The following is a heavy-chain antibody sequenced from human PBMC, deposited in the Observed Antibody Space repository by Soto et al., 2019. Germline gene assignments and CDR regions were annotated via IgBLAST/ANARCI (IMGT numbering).Heavy chain of an antibody. V-gene: IGHV4-31*03. Sequence: QVQLQESGPGLVKPSQTLSLTCTVSGGSISSGGYFWSWIRQPPGKGLEWIGNIFYSGTTYYNPSLQSRVTISVDTSKNQFSLKLRSVTAADTAVYFCARGVLYWGQGTLVTVSS. J-gene: IGHJ4*02. D-gene: IGHD1-1*01. CDR2: IFYSGTT. CDR3: ARGVLY. CDR1: GGSISSGGYF.